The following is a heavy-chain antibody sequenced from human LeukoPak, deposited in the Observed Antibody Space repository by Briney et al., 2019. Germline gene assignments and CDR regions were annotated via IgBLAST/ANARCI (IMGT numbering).Heavy chain of an antibody. CDR1: GYTFTDYY. Sequence: GASVRVSCKTSGYTFTDYYIHWMRQAPGQGLEWTGWINSNSGGISYAQKFQGRVTLTRDTPARTVFMELNRLTSDDTAVYYCARTSIAARRADFDYWGQGAVVTVSS. J-gene: IGHJ4*02. D-gene: IGHD6-6*01. CDR2: INSNSGGI. CDR3: ARTSIAARRADFDY. V-gene: IGHV1-2*02.